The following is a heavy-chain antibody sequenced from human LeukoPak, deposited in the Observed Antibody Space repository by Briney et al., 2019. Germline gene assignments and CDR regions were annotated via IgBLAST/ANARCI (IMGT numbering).Heavy chain of an antibody. CDR1: GYTFTGYY. CDR2: INPNSGGT. Sequence: ASVKVSCKAPGYTFTGYYMHWVRQAPGQGLEWMGWINPNSGGTNYAQKFQGRVTMTRDTSISTAYMELSRLRSDDTAFYYCAKDYYNSSGYPPYFDYWGQGTLVTVSS. J-gene: IGHJ4*02. CDR3: AKDYYNSSGYPPYFDY. V-gene: IGHV1-2*02. D-gene: IGHD3-22*01.